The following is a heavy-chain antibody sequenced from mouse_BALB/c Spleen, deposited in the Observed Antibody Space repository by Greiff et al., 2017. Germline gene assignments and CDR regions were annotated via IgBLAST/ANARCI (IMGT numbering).Heavy chain of an antibody. CDR2: IDPETGGT. J-gene: IGHJ2*01. Sequence: VQLQQSGAELVRPGASVTLSCKASGYTFTDYEMHWVKQTPVHGLEWIGAIDPETGGTAYNQKFKGKATLTADKSSSTAYMELRSLTSEDSAVYYCTRAYGSSFDYWGQGTTLAVSS. V-gene: IGHV1-15*01. CDR3: TRAYGSSFDY. CDR1: GYTFTDYE. D-gene: IGHD1-1*01.